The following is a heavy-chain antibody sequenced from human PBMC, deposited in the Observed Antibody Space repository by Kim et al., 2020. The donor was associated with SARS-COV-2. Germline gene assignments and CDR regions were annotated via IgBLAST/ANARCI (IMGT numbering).Heavy chain of an antibody. V-gene: IGHV5-10-1*04. D-gene: IGHD2-21*01. J-gene: IGHJ5*01. Sequence: NYSPPFRGQVTISADKSVSTAYLQWSSLKASDTALYYCTKMFFNIVAPDSWGQGTLVTVSS. CDR3: TKMFFNIVAPDS.